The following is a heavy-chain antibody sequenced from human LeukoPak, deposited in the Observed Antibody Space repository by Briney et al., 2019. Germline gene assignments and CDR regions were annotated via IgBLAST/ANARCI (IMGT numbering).Heavy chain of an antibody. V-gene: IGHV3-48*03. J-gene: IGHJ4*02. CDR1: GFTFSSYE. Sequence: GGSLRLSCAASGFTFSSYEMNWVRQAPGKGLEWVSYISSSGSTIYYADSVKGRFTISRDNAKNSLYLQMNSLRAEDTAVYYCARDTAYDFWSGYLSFWGQGTLVTVSS. CDR3: ARDTAYDFWSGYLSF. CDR2: ISSSGSTI. D-gene: IGHD3-3*01.